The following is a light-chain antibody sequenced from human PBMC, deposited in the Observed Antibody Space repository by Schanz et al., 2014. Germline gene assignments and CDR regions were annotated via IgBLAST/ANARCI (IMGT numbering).Light chain of an antibody. CDR3: LHYNRFLWT. V-gene: IGKV1-5*01. CDR2: DAS. J-gene: IGKJ1*01. Sequence: DFQMTQSPSSLSASVGDRVTLTCRASQSVGTRLAWYQQKPGQAPKVLISDASSLESGVPSRFSGSGSGTEFTLTISSLQPDDFATYYCLHYNRFLWTFGQGTKVEVK. CDR1: QSVGTR.